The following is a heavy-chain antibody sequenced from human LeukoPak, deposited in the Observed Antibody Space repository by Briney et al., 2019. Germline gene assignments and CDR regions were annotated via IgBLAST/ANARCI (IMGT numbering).Heavy chain of an antibody. Sequence: GGSLRLSCAASGFTFSSYWMHWVRQAPGKGLMWVSRINSDGIITNYADSVKGRFTISRDNAKNTLYLQMNSLRAEDMAVYYCARVRATFSPHFDNWGQGTLVTVSS. D-gene: IGHD5-12*01. CDR3: ARVRATFSPHFDN. J-gene: IGHJ4*02. V-gene: IGHV3-74*01. CDR1: GFTFSSYW. CDR2: INSDGIIT.